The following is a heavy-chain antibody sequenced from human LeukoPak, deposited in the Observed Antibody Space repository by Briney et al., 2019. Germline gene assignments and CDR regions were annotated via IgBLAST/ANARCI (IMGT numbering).Heavy chain of an antibody. J-gene: IGHJ3*02. V-gene: IGHV3-21*01. D-gene: IGHD3-3*01. Sequence: VGSLRLSCVASGFTLSSYSMNWVRQAPGKGLEWVSSISSSSSYIYYADSVKGRFTISRDNAKNSLYLQMNSLRAEDTAVYYCAREPPNDFSFDAFDIWGQGTMVTVSS. CDR1: GFTLSSYS. CDR3: AREPPNDFSFDAFDI. CDR2: ISSSSSYI.